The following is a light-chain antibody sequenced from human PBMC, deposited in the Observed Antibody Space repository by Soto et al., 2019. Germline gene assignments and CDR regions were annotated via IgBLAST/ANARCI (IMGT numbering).Light chain of an antibody. CDR2: GAF. CDR1: QSVSSN. CDR3: QQYNNWPLT. Sequence: EIVMTQSPVTLSVSPGERATLSCRASQSVSSNLAWYQQKPGQAPSLLIYGAFTRATGIPARFSGTGSGTEFTLIISSLQSEDFAVYFCQQYNNWPLTFGGGTKVDIK. V-gene: IGKV3-15*01. J-gene: IGKJ4*01.